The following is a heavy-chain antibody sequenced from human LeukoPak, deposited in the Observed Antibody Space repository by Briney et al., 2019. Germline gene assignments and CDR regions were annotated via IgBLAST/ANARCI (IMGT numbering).Heavy chain of an antibody. D-gene: IGHD5-18*01. J-gene: IGHJ4*02. V-gene: IGHV3-21*01. CDR3: ARDLGGYSYGSHFDY. Sequence: GGSLRLSCAASGFTFSSYSMNWVRQAPGKGLEWVSSISSSSSYIYYADSVKGRFTISRDNAKNSLYLQMNSLRAEDTAVYYCARDLGGYSYGSHFDYWGQGTLVTVSS. CDR2: ISSSSSYI. CDR1: GFTFSSYS.